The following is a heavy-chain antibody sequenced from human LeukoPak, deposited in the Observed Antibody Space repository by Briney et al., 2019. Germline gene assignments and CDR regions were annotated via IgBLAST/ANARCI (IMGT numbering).Heavy chain of an antibody. J-gene: IGHJ6*03. CDR2: ISSSSSYI. CDR3: ARVGSTRYYYMDA. Sequence: KAGGSLRLSCAASGFTFSSYSMNWVRQAPGKGLEWVSPISSSSSYIYYADSVKGRFTISRDNAKNSLYLQMNSLRAEDTAVYYCARVGSTRYYYMDAWGKGTTVTVSS. CDR1: GFTFSSYS. V-gene: IGHV3-21*01. D-gene: IGHD2-2*01.